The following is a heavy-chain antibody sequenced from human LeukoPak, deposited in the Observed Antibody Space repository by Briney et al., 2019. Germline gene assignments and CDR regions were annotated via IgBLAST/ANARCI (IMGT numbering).Heavy chain of an antibody. CDR3: ATGVPWLRYHAFDI. D-gene: IGHD5-12*01. CDR1: GGSFSGYY. V-gene: IGHV4-34*01. CDR2: INHSGGT. Sequence: SETLSLTCAVYGGSFSGYYWSRIRQPPGKGLEWIGEINHSGGTNYNPSLKSRVTISVDTSKNQFSLKLSSVTAADTAVYYCATGVPWLRYHAFDIWGQGTMVTVSS. J-gene: IGHJ3*02.